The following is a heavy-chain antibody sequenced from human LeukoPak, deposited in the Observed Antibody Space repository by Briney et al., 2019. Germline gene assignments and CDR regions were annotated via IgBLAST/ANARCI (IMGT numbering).Heavy chain of an antibody. CDR1: GFTFDDYA. CDR2: ISGDGGST. D-gene: IGHD6-19*01. CDR3: AKDSSGWYFDY. Sequence: QPGGSLRLSCAAPGFTFDDYAMHSARQAPGKGLEWVSLISGDGGSTYYADSVKGRFTISRDNRKNSLYLQMNSLRTEDAALYYCAKDSSGWYFDYWGQGTLVTVSS. J-gene: IGHJ4*02. V-gene: IGHV3-43*02.